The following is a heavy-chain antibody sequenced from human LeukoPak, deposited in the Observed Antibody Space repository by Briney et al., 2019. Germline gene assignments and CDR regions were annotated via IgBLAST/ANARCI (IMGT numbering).Heavy chain of an antibody. D-gene: IGHD2-2*01. J-gene: IGHJ4*02. CDR3: ARPSYCSSTSCSYYFDY. V-gene: IGHV1-18*01. CDR2: ISAYNGNT. Sequence: GASVKVSRKASGYTFTSYGISWVRQAPGQGLEWMGWISAYNGNTNYAQKLQGRVTMTTDTSTSTAYMELRSLRSDDTAVYYCARPSYCSSTSCSYYFDYWGQGTLVTVSS. CDR1: GYTFTSYG.